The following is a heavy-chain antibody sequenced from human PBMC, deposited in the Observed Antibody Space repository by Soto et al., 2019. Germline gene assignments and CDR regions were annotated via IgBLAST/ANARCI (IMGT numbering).Heavy chain of an antibody. J-gene: IGHJ4*02. D-gene: IGHD6-6*01. CDR2: ISAYNGNT. Sequence: ASVKVSCKASGYTFTSYGISWVRQAPGQGLEWMGWISAYNGNTKYSQKFQGRVTITRDTSASTAYMELSSLRSEDTAVYYCARGLYSSSSYFDYWGQGTLVTVSS. CDR1: GYTFTSYG. CDR3: ARGLYSSSSYFDY. V-gene: IGHV1-18*01.